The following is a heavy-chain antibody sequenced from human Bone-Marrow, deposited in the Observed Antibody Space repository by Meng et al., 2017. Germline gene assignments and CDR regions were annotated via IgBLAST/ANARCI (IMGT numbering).Heavy chain of an antibody. Sequence: GSLRLSCTVSGYSISSGYYWGWIRQPPGKGLEWIGSIYHSGSTYYNPSLKSRVTISVDTSKNQFSLKLSSVTAADTAVYYCARGPTTMAHDFDYWGQGTLVTVSS. J-gene: IGHJ4*02. CDR2: IYHSGST. CDR3: ARGPTTMAHDFDY. V-gene: IGHV4-38-2*02. CDR1: GYSISSGYY. D-gene: IGHD4-11*01.